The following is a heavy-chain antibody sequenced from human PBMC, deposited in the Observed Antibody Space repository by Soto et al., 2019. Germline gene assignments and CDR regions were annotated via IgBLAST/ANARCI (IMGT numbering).Heavy chain of an antibody. J-gene: IGHJ5*02. Sequence: GGSLRLSCAASGSTFSSYAMHWVRQAPGKGLEWVAVISYDGSNKYYADSVKGRFTISRDNSKNTLYLQMNSLRAEDTAVYYCARSALSVPYSSSWYRSGWFDPWGQGTLVTVSS. D-gene: IGHD6-13*01. CDR3: ARSALSVPYSSSWYRSGWFDP. V-gene: IGHV3-30-3*01. CDR2: ISYDGSNK. CDR1: GSTFSSYA.